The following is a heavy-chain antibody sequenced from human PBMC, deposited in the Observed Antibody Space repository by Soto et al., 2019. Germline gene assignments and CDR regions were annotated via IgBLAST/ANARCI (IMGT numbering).Heavy chain of an antibody. CDR3: AREVWFLDD. CDR1: GYTFISYA. D-gene: IGHD3-10*01. J-gene: IGHJ4*02. CDR2: VNPATGHT. V-gene: IGHV1-3*05. Sequence: QVQLVQSGAEERKPGASVKLSCRASGYTFISYAIHWVRQAPGQRLEWMGWVNPATGHTEYSQKFQGRVTITRDTSAKTGYMELSSLRSEDTAVYYSAREVWFLDDWGQGTLVTVSS.